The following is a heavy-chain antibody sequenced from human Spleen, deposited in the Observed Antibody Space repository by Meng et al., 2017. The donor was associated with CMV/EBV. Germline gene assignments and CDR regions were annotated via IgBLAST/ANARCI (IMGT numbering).Heavy chain of an antibody. V-gene: IGHV3-7*01. CDR1: GFTFSTYW. CDR3: ARGEGAFDY. Sequence: LRVSCEASGFTFSTYWMTWVRQAPGKGLELVANIKQDGSEKYYVDSMKGRFTISRDNAKNSLYLQMNSLRAEDTAVYYCARGEGAFDYWGQGTLVTVSS. D-gene: IGHD3-16*01. CDR2: IKQDGSEK. J-gene: IGHJ4*02.